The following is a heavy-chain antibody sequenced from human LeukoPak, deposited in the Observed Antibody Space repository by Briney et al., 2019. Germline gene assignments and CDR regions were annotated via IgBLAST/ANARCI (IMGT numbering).Heavy chain of an antibody. Sequence: PSETLSLTCTVSGGSISSYYWSWIRQPPGKGLEWIGYIYYSGSTNYSPSLKSRVTISVDTSKNQFSLKLSSVTAADTAVYYCASPSIVGATRDAFDIWGQGTMVTVSS. J-gene: IGHJ3*02. CDR3: ASPSIVGATRDAFDI. CDR1: GGSISSYY. V-gene: IGHV4-59*08. D-gene: IGHD1-26*01. CDR2: IYYSGST.